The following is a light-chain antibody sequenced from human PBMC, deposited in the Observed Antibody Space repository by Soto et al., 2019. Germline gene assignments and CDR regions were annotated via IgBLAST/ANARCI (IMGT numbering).Light chain of an antibody. J-gene: IGLJ1*01. CDR1: SSDVGGYNS. CDR3: SSYAGSNNFV. V-gene: IGLV2-8*01. Sequence: QSVLTQPPSASESAGQSVTISCTGTSSDVGGYNSVSWYQQHPGKAPKLMIYEVSKRPSGVPDRFSGSKSGNTASLTVSGLQAEDEADYYCSSYAGSNNFVFGTGTKVTVL. CDR2: EVS.